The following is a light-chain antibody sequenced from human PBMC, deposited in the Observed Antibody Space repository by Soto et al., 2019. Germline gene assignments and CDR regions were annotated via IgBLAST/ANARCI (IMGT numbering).Light chain of an antibody. CDR2: QVT. J-gene: IGLJ2*01. CDR3: SSHAGSFVV. CDR1: SSDVGTYNY. Sequence: QSVLTQPPSASGSPGQSVTISCTGTSSDVGTYNYVSWYQQHPGKAPKLMIYQVTQRPSGVPDRFSGSKSGNTASLTVSGLQADDEADYYCSSHAGSFVVFGGGTKVTVL. V-gene: IGLV2-8*01.